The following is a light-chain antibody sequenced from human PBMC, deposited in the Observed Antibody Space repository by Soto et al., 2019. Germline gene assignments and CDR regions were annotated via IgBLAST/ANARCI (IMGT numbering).Light chain of an antibody. CDR1: QNISSY. J-gene: IGKJ4*01. CDR3: QQSYSTPQLT. CDR2: AAS. V-gene: IGKV1-39*01. Sequence: DIQMTQSPSSQSASVGDRVTMTCRASQNISSYLNWYQQKPGKAPKLLIYAASSLQSGVPSRFSGSGSGTDFTLTISSLQPEDFATYYCQQSYSTPQLTFGGGTKVEIK.